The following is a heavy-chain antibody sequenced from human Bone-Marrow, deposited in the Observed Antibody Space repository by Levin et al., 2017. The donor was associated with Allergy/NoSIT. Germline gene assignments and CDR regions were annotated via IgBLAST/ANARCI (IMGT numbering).Heavy chain of an antibody. Sequence: ASVKVSCKASGDTFSRYTLSWVRQAPGQGLEWMGRIIPIPGLTNYAQRFQGRVTITADKSTNTAYMELSSLRSDDTAVYYCARRPFAQFYFDFWGQGTLVTVSS. V-gene: IGHV1-69*02. J-gene: IGHJ4*02. CDR1: GDTFSRYT. CDR3: ARRPFAQFYFDF. CDR2: IIPIPGLT. D-gene: IGHD2/OR15-2a*01.